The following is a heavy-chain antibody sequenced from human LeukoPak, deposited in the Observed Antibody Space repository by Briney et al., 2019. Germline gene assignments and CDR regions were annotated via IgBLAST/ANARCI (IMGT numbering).Heavy chain of an antibody. CDR3: ARAGITMIVVGNWFDP. CDR1: GGSISSSNW. V-gene: IGHV4-4*02. J-gene: IGHJ5*02. D-gene: IGHD3-22*01. CDR2: IYHSGST. Sequence: PSGTLSLTCAVSGGSISSSNWWSWVRQPPGKGLEGIGEIYHSGSTNYNPSLKSRVTISVDKSKNQFSLKLRSVTAADTAVHYCARAGITMIVVGNWFDPWGQGTLVTVSS.